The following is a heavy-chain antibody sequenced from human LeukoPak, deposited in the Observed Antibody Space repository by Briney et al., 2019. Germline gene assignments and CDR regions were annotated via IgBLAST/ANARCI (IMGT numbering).Heavy chain of an antibody. CDR1: GYSFTTYW. V-gene: IGHV5-10-1*04. J-gene: IGHJ4*02. Sequence: PGESLRISCKASGYSFTTYWISWVRQMPEKGLEWVGRVDPTDSYSNYSPSFQGQVTISADKSISTAYLQWSSLEASDTAMYYCARQAIRGSFDYWGQGTLVTVSS. CDR3: ARQAIRGSFDY. D-gene: IGHD1-26*01. CDR2: VDPTDSYS.